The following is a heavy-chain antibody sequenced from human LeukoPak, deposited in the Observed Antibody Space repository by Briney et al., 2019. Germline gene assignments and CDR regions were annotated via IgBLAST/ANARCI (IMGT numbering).Heavy chain of an antibody. D-gene: IGHD2-21*02. V-gene: IGHV3-48*04. CDR3: ASMTTFCGGDCYSFDY. CDR2: ISGNTNTI. CDR1: GFTFSSYS. J-gene: IGHJ4*02. Sequence: GGSLRLSCAASGFTFSSYSMNWVRQAPGKGLEWVSYISGNTNTIYYADSVQGRFTISRDNVKNSLYLQMNSLRAEDTAVYFCASMTTFCGGDCYSFDYWGQGTLVTVSS.